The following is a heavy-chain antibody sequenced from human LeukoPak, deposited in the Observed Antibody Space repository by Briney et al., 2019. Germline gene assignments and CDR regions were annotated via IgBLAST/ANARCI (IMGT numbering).Heavy chain of an antibody. CDR1: GFTLSSYG. Sequence: PGGSLRLSCTASGFTLSSYGMHWVRQAPGKWLEWVAFLRYDGSNKFYADSVKGRFTISRDNSKNTLYLQMNSLRAEDTAVYYCARRAGAYSHPYDYWGQGTLVTVSS. D-gene: IGHD4/OR15-4a*01. CDR3: ARRAGAYSHPYDY. CDR2: LRYDGSNK. V-gene: IGHV3-30*02. J-gene: IGHJ4*02.